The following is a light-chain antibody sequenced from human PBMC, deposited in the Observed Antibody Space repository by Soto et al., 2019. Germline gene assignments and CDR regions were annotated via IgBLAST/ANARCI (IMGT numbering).Light chain of an antibody. Sequence: QSSLTLPASVSGSPGQSITISCTGTISDVGTYNHVSWYQQHPGKAPKVMIYEVTYRPAGVSTRFSGSKSGNTASLTISGLQAEDEAEYYCSSYTGSSTLDVCGTGTKVTVL. J-gene: IGLJ1*01. CDR2: EVT. V-gene: IGLV2-14*01. CDR3: SSYTGSSTLDV. CDR1: ISDVGTYNH.